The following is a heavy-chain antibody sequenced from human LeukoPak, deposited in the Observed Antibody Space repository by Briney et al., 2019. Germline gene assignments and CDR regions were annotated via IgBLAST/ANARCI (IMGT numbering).Heavy chain of an antibody. CDR1: TFTFSIYA. J-gene: IGHJ4*02. D-gene: IGHD6-13*01. Sequence: GGSLRLSCAASTFTFSIYAMHWVRQAPGKGLEWVALISYDGSNEYYADSVKGRLTISRDNSKNTLYLQMNSLRAEDTAVYYCARRGRYTSSWYYFDYWGQGTLVTVSS. CDR3: ARRGRYTSSWYYFDY. CDR2: ISYDGSNE. V-gene: IGHV3-30-3*01.